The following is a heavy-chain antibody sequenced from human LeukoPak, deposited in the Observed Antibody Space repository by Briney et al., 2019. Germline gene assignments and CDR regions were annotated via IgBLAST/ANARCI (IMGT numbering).Heavy chain of an antibody. CDR2: ISAYDGYT. V-gene: IGHV1-18*01. CDR3: ARADEYTTMVILLDY. CDR1: GYTFTSYG. J-gene: IGHJ4*02. Sequence: ASVKVSCKTSGYTFTSYGITWVRQAPGQGLEWMGWISAYDGYTNYAQKLQGRVTMTTDTSTRTAYMELRSLRSDDTAVYYCARADEYTTMVILLDYWGQGTLVTVSS. D-gene: IGHD5-18*01.